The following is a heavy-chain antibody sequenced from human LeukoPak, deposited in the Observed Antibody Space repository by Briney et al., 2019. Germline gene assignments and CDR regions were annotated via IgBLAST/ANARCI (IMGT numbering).Heavy chain of an antibody. D-gene: IGHD4-17*01. J-gene: IGHJ3*02. Sequence: GGSLRLSCAASGFTFSNYWMTWVRQAPGQGLEWVTNIKFDGSEKHYADSVKGRFTISRDNAKNSLSLQINSLRAEDTAVHYCATSRLRAAYDIWGQGTLVTVSS. CDR3: ATSRLRAAYDI. CDR2: IKFDGSEK. CDR1: GFTFSNYW. V-gene: IGHV3-7*01.